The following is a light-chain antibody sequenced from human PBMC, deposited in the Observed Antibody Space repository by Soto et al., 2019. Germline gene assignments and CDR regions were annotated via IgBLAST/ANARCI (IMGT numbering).Light chain of an antibody. CDR3: QQYNSLSGT. Sequence: DIQMTQSPSTLSASIGDRVTITCRTSQAISSWLAWYQQKPGKAPKLLIYKASTLESGVPSRFNGSGSGTEFSLTISSLQPDDFATYYCQQYNSLSGTFGQGTKVELK. V-gene: IGKV1-5*03. J-gene: IGKJ1*01. CDR2: KAS. CDR1: QAISSW.